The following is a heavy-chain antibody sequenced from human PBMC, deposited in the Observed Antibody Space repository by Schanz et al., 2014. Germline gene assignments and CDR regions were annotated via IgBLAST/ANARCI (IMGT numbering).Heavy chain of an antibody. J-gene: IGHJ5*02. CDR1: GASVSSFY. Sequence: QVQLQESGPGLVKPSETLSLTCAVSGASVSSFYWSWIRQPAGKGLEWIGHVYATGRTKYNPSLKSRVTMPGDTSQKQISLKLTSVTAADTAVYYCARTLVNGSRKWFVPWGPGTQVTVSS. D-gene: IGHD3-10*01. V-gene: IGHV4-4*07. CDR3: ARTLVNGSRKWFVP. CDR2: VYATGRT.